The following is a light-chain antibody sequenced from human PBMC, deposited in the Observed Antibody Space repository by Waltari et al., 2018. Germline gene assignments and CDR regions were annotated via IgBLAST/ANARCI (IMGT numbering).Light chain of an antibody. J-gene: IGKJ4*01. CDR3: QQSYSTPRLT. CDR2: AAS. CDR1: QSISNY. Sequence: DIQMTQSPSSLSASVGDRVTITCRASQSISNYLKWYQQKPEKAPKLLIYAASSLQSGVPSRFSGSGSGTDFTLTISSLQPEDSATYYCQQSYSTPRLTFGGGTKVEIK. V-gene: IGKV1-39*01.